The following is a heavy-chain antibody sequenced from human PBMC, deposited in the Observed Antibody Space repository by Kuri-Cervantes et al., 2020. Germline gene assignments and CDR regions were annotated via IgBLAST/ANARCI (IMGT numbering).Heavy chain of an antibody. V-gene: IGHV1-18*01. Sequence: ASVKVSCKASGYTFTSYGIRWVRQAPGQGLEWMGWISAYNGNTNYAQKLQGRVTMTTDTSTSTAYMELRSLRSDDTAVYYCARDPGNVPAAIPLYYYYGMDVWGQGTTVTVSS. J-gene: IGHJ6*02. CDR2: ISAYNGNT. D-gene: IGHD2-2*02. CDR3: ARDPGNVPAAIPLYYYYGMDV. CDR1: GYTFTSYG.